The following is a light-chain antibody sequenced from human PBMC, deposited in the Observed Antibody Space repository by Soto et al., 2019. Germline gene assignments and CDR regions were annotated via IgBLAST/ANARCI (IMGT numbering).Light chain of an antibody. Sequence: QSALSQPASVSGSPGQTITISCTGTSTDVGGYNAVSWYQHHPGKAPKLITYEVTHRPSGVSERFSASKSGNTASLTISGLQAEDEADYYCHSFRVSHLYVFGPGTKLTVL. CDR3: HSFRVSHLYV. V-gene: IGLV2-14*01. CDR2: EVT. CDR1: STDVGGYNA. J-gene: IGLJ1*01.